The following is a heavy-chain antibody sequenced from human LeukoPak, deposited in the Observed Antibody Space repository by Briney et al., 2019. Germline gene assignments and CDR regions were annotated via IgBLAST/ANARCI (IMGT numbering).Heavy chain of an antibody. CDR1: GFTFTSFW. Sequence: GGSLRPSCAASGFTFTSFWMSWVRLAPGKGLEWVANIKQDGSEKNYVDSVKGRFTISRDNSKNTLYLQMNSLRAEDTAVYYCARARPFSRWSLFDYWGQGTLVTVSS. CDR3: ARARPFSRWSLFDY. V-gene: IGHV3-7*03. CDR2: IKQDGSEK. J-gene: IGHJ4*02. D-gene: IGHD2/OR15-2a*01.